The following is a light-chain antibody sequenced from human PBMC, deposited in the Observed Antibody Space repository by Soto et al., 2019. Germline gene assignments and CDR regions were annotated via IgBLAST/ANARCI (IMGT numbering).Light chain of an antibody. CDR2: DAS. V-gene: IGKV1-9*01. J-gene: IGKJ5*01. CDR1: QDIRNY. Sequence: DIQLTQSPSFLSASVVDRVTITCRASQDIRNYLAWYQQKPGKAPKLLIYDASTLQSGVPSRFSGSGSGPEFTLTISSLQPDDFATYYCQQHNSFPITFGQGTRLEIK. CDR3: QQHNSFPIT.